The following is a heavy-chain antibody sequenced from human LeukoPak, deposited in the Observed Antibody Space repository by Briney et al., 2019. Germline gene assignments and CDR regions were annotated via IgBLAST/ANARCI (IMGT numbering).Heavy chain of an antibody. CDR3: ARASYCSGGSCYWTSYYYYYGMDV. Sequence: ASVKVSCKTSGYTFTGYYMHWVRQAPGQGLEWMGWMNPNSGNTGYAQKFQGRVTMTRNTSISTAYMELSSLRSEDTAVYYCARASYCSGGSCYWTSYYYYYGMDVWGQGTTVTVSS. CDR1: GYTFTGYY. CDR2: MNPNSGNT. J-gene: IGHJ6*02. V-gene: IGHV1-8*02. D-gene: IGHD2-15*01.